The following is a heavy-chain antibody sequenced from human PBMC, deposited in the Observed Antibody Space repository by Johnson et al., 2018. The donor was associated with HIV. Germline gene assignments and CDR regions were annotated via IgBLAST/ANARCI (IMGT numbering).Heavy chain of an antibody. CDR1: GFTFSSYG. CDR2: ISSNGGST. Sequence: VQLVESGGGVVQPGGSLRLSCAASGFTFSSYGMHWVRQAPGKGLEYVSAISSNGGSTYYANSVKGRFTISRDNSKNTLYLQMNSLRAEATAVYYCARGRDSGVAFDIWGQGTMVTVSS. D-gene: IGHD3-10*01. CDR3: ARGRDSGVAFDI. V-gene: IGHV3-64*01. J-gene: IGHJ3*02.